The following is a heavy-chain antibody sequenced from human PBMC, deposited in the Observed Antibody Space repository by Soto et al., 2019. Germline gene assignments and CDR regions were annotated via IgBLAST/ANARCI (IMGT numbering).Heavy chain of an antibody. CDR1: GFAFSNYA. CDR2: ISGGGGDT. D-gene: IGHD3-10*01. J-gene: IGHJ4*02. Sequence: EVQLLESGGCSVQPGGSLRLSCAASGFAFSNYAMNWVRQAPGKGLEWVSAISGGGGDTYYADSVKGRFTISRDNSKNTLYLQLSSLRAEDTAVYYCTKSSRITLVRGVIDYWGQGTLVTVSS. V-gene: IGHV3-23*01. CDR3: TKSSRITLVRGVIDY.